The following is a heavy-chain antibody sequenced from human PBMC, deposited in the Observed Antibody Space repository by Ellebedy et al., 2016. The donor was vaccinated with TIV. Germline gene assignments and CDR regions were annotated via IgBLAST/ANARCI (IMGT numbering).Heavy chain of an antibody. CDR2: ISGSGGST. D-gene: IGHD3-9*01. CDR3: VKDRLHYDILTGYEPVFDY. Sequence: ETLSLTXAASGFTFSSYAMSWVRQAPGKGLEWISVISGSGGSTYNADSVKGRFTISRDQIKSTLYLQMNSLRAEDTAVYYCVKDRLHYDILTGYEPVFDYWGQGTLVTVSS. J-gene: IGHJ4*02. V-gene: IGHV3-23*01. CDR1: GFTFSSYA.